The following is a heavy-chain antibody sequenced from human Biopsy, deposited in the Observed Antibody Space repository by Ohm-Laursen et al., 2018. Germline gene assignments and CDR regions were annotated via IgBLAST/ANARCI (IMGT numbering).Heavy chain of an antibody. Sequence: TQTLTLTCTLSGFSLNTRGMSVTWIRQPPGKALEWLARLVWDDAQLYNGSLKTRLTISKDTSENHVVLTLSDVDPVDTATYYCARIPILVVPAAIVYRHRRHLQGLDVWGQGTTVIVSS. CDR2: LVWDDAQ. CDR1: GFSLNTRGMS. J-gene: IGHJ6*02. V-gene: IGHV2-70*16. CDR3: ARIPILVVPAAIVYRHRRHLQGLDV. D-gene: IGHD2-2*02.